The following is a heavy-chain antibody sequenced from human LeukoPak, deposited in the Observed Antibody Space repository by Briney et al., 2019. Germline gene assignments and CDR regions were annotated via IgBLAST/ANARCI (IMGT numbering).Heavy chain of an antibody. J-gene: IGHJ6*03. Sequence: SETLSLTCAVYGGSFSGYYWSWIRQPPGKGLEWIGYIYYSGSTNYNPSLKSRVTISVDTSKNQFSLKLSSVTAADTAVYYCARCALMGYYYMDVWGKGTTVTISS. D-gene: IGHD3-16*01. V-gene: IGHV4-59*01. CDR3: ARCALMGYYYMDV. CDR2: IYYSGST. CDR1: GGSFSGYY.